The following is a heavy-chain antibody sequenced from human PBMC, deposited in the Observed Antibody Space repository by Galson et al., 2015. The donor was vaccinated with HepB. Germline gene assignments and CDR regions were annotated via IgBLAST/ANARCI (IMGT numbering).Heavy chain of an antibody. V-gene: IGHV4-59*01. J-gene: IGHJ5*02. CDR3: ARAPYCTSTTCYGGETNWFDP. CDR2: ISDSGIT. Sequence: ETLSLTCTVSGGSFRSYFWSWMRQPPGKGLEWIGYISDSGITNYNPSLKSRVTLSVDTSRSQFSLRMSSVTAADTAVYSCARAPYCTSTTCYGGETNWFDPWGQGTLVTVSS. CDR1: GGSFRSYF. D-gene: IGHD2-2*01.